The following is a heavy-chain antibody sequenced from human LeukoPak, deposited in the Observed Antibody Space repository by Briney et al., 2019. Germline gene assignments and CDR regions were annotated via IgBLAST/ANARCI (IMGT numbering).Heavy chain of an antibody. J-gene: IGHJ4*02. V-gene: IGHV3-7*01. Sequence: GGSLRLSCAASGFTFSSDWMSWGRQAPGKGLEWVAKINQDGSERYYADSVKGRFTISRDNAKNSLSLEMNSLRAEDTAVYYCVRDRWDLDYWGQGTLVTVSS. CDR3: VRDRWDLDY. CDR2: INQDGSER. D-gene: IGHD1-26*01. CDR1: GFTFSSDW.